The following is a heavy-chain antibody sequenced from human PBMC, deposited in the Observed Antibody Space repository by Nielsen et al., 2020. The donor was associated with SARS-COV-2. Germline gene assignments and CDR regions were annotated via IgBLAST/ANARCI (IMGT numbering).Heavy chain of an antibody. Sequence: SETLSLTCAVHGASFTAYHWSWISQSPERWLEWIGEINHNGRANYNPSLKRRVMMSVDTSKGHFSLNVTSVTAADTAVYFWVRVLAAGSGSYYFPTFDYWGQGSQVTVSS. CDR3: VRVLAAGSGSYYFPTFDY. CDR1: GASFTAYH. CDR2: INHNGRA. J-gene: IGHJ4*02. V-gene: IGHV4-34*01. D-gene: IGHD3-10*01.